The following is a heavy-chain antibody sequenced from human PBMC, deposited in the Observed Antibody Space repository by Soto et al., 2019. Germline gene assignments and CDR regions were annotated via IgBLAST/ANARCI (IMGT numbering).Heavy chain of an antibody. J-gene: IGHJ6*02. D-gene: IGHD4-17*01. CDR2: ISYDGSIY. V-gene: IGHV3-30-3*01. Sequence: QVQLVESGGGVVQPGRSLRLSCAASEFTFSSYAIHWVRQAPGKGLEWVAFISYDGSIYYYADSVKGRFTISRDNSKNXLXLHMTRLRSEDTDVYYCARDPPGDYGGDHYYYGMNVWGQGTTVTVS. CDR3: ARDPPGDYGGDHYYYGMNV. CDR1: EFTFSSYA.